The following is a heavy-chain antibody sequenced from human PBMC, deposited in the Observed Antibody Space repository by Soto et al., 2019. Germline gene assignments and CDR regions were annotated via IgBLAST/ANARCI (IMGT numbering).Heavy chain of an antibody. CDR2: ISYDGSNK. D-gene: IGHD3-22*01. CDR3: AKDRWDYDSSGYEYYFDY. V-gene: IGHV3-30*18. CDR1: GFTFSSYG. Sequence: GGSLRLSCAASGFTFSSYGMHWVRQAPGKGLEWVAVISYDGSNKYYADSVKGRFTISRDNSKNTLYLQMNSLRAEDTAVYYCAKDRWDYDSSGYEYYFDYWGQGTLVTVAS. J-gene: IGHJ4*02.